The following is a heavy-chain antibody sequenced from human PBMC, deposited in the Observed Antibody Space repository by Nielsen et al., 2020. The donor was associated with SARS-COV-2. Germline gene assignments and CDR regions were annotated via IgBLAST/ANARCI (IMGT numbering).Heavy chain of an antibody. CDR3: AKRIMHSSGWHYFDY. CDR1: GFTFSSYG. V-gene: IGHV3-30*18. D-gene: IGHD6-19*01. J-gene: IGHJ4*02. Sequence: GESLKISCAAPGFTFSSYGMHWVRQAPGKGLEWVAVISYDGSNKYYADSVKGRFTISRDNSKNTLYLQMNSLRAEDTAVYYCAKRIMHSSGWHYFDYWGQGTLVTVSS. CDR2: ISYDGSNK.